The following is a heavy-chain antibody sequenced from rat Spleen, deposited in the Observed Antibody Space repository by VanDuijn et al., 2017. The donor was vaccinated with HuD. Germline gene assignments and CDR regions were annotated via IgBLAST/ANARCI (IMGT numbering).Heavy chain of an antibody. CDR3: TTPDY. V-gene: IGHV5-29*01. CDR2: ISYDGSTT. J-gene: IGHJ2*01. Sequence: EVQLVESDGGLVQPGRSLKLSCAASGFTFSDYYMAWVRQAPTKGLEWVATISYDGSTTYYRDSVKGRFTISRDNGKTTLYLEMDSLRSEDMATYYCTTPDYWGQGVMVTVSS. CDR1: GFTFSDYY.